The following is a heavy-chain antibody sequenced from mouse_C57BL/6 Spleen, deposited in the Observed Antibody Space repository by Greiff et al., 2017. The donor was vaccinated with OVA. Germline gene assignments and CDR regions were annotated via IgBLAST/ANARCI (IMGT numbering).Heavy chain of an antibody. D-gene: IGHD4-1*02. CDR2: ISDGGSYT. CDR1: GFTFSSYA. V-gene: IGHV5-4*01. Sequence: DVQLVESGGGLVKPGGSLKLSCAASGFTFSSYAMSWVRQTPEKRLEWVATISDGGSYTYYPDNVKGRFTISRDNAKNNLYLQMSHLKSEDTAMYYCARDPPTGTYAMDYWGQGTSVTVSS. CDR3: ARDPPTGTYAMDY. J-gene: IGHJ4*01.